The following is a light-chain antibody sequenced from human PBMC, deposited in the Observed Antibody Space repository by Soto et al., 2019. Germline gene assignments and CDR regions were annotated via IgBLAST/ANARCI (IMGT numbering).Light chain of an antibody. V-gene: IGLV2-14*03. J-gene: IGLJ1*01. Sequence: QSALTQPASVSGSPGQSFTISCTGTSSDGSAHNYVSWNQQLPGKAPKIIIYDLRNRPSGVSSSFSRYKSGNTASLTISGLQAEDETDYYCFSYTTCSTYVFGTGTKVTVL. CDR1: SSDGSAHNY. CDR2: DLR. CDR3: FSYTTCSTYV.